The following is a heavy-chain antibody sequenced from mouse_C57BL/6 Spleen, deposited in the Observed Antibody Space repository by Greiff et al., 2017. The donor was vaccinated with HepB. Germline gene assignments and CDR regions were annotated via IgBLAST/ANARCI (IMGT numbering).Heavy chain of an antibody. CDR3: AQMRDYGTYVDY. V-gene: IGHV8-8*01. CDR2: ICWDDDK. D-gene: IGHD2-4*01. J-gene: IGHJ2*01. CDR1: GFSLSTFGMG. Sequence: QVTLKVSGPGILQPSQTLSLTCSFSGFSLSTFGMGVGWIRQPSGKGLEWLAHICWDDDKYYNPALKSPLMISKDTSKNQVFLMIANVDTADTATYYCAQMRDYGTYVDYWGQGTTLTVSS.